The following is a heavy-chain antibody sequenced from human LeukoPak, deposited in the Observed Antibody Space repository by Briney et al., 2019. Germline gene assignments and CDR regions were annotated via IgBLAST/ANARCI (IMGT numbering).Heavy chain of an antibody. V-gene: IGHV4-34*01. CDR2: INHSGST. J-gene: IGHJ5*02. D-gene: IGHD4-17*01. Sequence: PSETLSLTCAVYGGSFSGYYWGWIRQPPGKGLEWIGEINHSGSTNYNPSLKSRVTISVDTSKNQFSLKLSSVTAADTAVYYCASTYGDFATNWFDPWGQGTLVTVSS. CDR1: GGSFSGYY. CDR3: ASTYGDFATNWFDP.